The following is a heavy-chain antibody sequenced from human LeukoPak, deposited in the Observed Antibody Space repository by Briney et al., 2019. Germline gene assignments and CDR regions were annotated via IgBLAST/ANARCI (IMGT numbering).Heavy chain of an antibody. CDR1: GYTFTSYG. CDR3: ARDPPRIVVVVAATNYYSMDV. D-gene: IGHD2-15*01. V-gene: IGHV1-18*01. CDR2: ISAYNGNT. J-gene: IGHJ6*02. Sequence: ASVKVSCKASGYTFTSYGISWVRQAPGQGLGWMGWISAYNGNTNYAQKLQGRVTMTTDTSTSTAYMELRSLRSDDTAVYYCARDPPRIVVVVAATNYYSMDVWGQGTTVTVSS.